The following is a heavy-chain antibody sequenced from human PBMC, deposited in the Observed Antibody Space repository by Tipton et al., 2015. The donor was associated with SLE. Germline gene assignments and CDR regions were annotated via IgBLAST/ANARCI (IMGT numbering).Heavy chain of an antibody. D-gene: IGHD2-2*01. V-gene: IGHV4-34*01. CDR3: ARGYCSSTSCYWAEYFHH. Sequence: TLSLTCAVYGGSFSGYYWSWIRQPPGKGLEWIGEIDHSRSTNYNPSLKSRVTISRDNAKSTLYLQMNSLRAEDTAVYYCARGYCSSTSCYWAEYFHHWGQGTLVTVSS. CDR2: IDHSRST. J-gene: IGHJ1*01. CDR1: GGSFSGYY.